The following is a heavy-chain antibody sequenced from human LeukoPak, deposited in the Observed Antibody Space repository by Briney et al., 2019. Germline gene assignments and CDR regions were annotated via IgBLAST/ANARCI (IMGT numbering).Heavy chain of an antibody. D-gene: IGHD3-22*01. CDR3: ARASIIYYYDSSGYWVY. J-gene: IGHJ4*02. V-gene: IGHV1-3*01. CDR2: INAGNGNT. Sequence: ASVKVSCKASGYTFTTYAMHWVRQAPEQRLEWMGWINAGNGNTEYSQKFQGRVTITRDTSASTAYMELSNLRSEDTAVYYCARASIIYYYDSSGYWVYWGQGTLVTVSS. CDR1: GYTFTTYA.